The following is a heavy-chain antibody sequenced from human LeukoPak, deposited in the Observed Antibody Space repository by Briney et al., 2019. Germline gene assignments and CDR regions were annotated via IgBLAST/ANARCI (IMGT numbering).Heavy chain of an antibody. D-gene: IGHD2-15*01. J-gene: IGHJ4*02. CDR3: ARGAPGYCSGGSCYSGDY. CDR2: IIPIFGTA. CDR1: GGTFSSYA. V-gene: IGHV1-69*05. Sequence: SVKVSCKXSGGTFSSYAISWVRQAPGQGLEWMGGIIPIFGTANYAQKFQGRVTITTDESTSTAYMELSSLRSEDTAVYYCARGAPGYCSGGSCYSGDYWGQGTLVTVSS.